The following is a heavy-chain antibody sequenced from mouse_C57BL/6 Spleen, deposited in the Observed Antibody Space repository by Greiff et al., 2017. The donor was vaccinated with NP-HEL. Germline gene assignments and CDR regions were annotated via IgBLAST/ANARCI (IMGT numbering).Heavy chain of an antibody. CDR2: ISDGGSYT. J-gene: IGHJ1*03. CDR1: GFTFSSYA. D-gene: IGHD2-5*01. CDR3: ATYYSNYAWYFDV. Sequence: EVQVVESGGGLVKPGGSLKLSCAASGFTFSSYAMSWVRQTPEKRLEWVATISDGGSYTYYPDNVKGRFTISRDNAKNNLYLQMSHLKSEDTAMYYCATYYSNYAWYFDVWGTGTTVTVSS. V-gene: IGHV5-4*01.